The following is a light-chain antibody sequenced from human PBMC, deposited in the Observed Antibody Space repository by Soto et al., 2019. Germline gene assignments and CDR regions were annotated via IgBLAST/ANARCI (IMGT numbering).Light chain of an antibody. V-gene: IGKV3-20*01. J-gene: IGKJ4*01. CDR2: GAS. CDR3: QQYGSAPPLT. Sequence: EIVLTQSPGTLSLSPGERATLSCRASQSVSSSYLAWYQQKPGQAPRLLIYGASSRATGIPDRFSGSGFGTDFSVTISRLELEDFAVYYGQQYGSAPPLTFGGGTKVEMK. CDR1: QSVSSSY.